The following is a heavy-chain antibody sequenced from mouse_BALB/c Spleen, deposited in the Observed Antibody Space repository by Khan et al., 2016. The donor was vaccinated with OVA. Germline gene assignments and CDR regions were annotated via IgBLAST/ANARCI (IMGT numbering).Heavy chain of an antibody. CDR3: GRFHGGY. Sequence: QVQLQQSGPELKKPGETVKISCKASGYTFKDYVMNWVKQSPGEGLKWMGWMNTYTGEPTYADDFKGRFAFSLETSASTAYFQISSLKDEYTATYFCGRFHGGYWGQGTTLTVSS. CDR2: MNTYTGEP. J-gene: IGHJ2*01. V-gene: IGHV9-3-1*01. CDR1: GYTFKDYV.